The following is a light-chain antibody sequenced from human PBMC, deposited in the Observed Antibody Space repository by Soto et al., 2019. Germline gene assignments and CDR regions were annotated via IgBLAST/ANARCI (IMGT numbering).Light chain of an antibody. J-gene: IGKJ5*01. CDR3: QKYSSVIT. V-gene: IGKV1-27*01. CDR2: AAS. Sequence: DIKMTQSPSSLSASVGDRVTITCRASQGISNFLAWYQQKPGKVPKLLISAASTLQSGVPSRFSGSGSGTDFTLTITSLQPEDVATYYWQKYSSVITVGQGTRLEIK. CDR1: QGISNF.